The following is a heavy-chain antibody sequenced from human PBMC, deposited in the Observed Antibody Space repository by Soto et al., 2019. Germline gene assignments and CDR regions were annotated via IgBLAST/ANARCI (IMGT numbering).Heavy chain of an antibody. V-gene: IGHV4-31*03. Sequence: PSETLSLTCTVSGGSISSGGYYWSWIRQHPGKGLEWIGYIYYSGSTYYNPSLKSRVTISVDTSKNQFSLKLSSVTAAETAVYYCARGHHSSGYCFDYWGQGTLVNVSS. J-gene: IGHJ4*02. CDR1: GGSISSGGYY. D-gene: IGHD3-22*01. CDR3: ARGHHSSGYCFDY. CDR2: IYYSGST.